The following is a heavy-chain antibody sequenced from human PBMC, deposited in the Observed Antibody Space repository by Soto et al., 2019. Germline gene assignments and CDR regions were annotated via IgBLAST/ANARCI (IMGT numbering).Heavy chain of an antibody. J-gene: IGHJ4*02. CDR1: GFTFSNSW. Sequence: GGSLRLSCAASGFTFSNSWMSWVRQAPGKGLEWVGRIKSKTDGGTTDYAAPVKGRFTISRDDSKNTLYLQMNSLKNEDTAVYYCNTDWEKSPSVTRFGEPHYSPCYWGPGTLVIVSS. V-gene: IGHV3-15*01. D-gene: IGHD3-10*01. CDR3: NTDWEKSPSVTRFGEPHYSPCY. CDR2: IKSKTDGGTT.